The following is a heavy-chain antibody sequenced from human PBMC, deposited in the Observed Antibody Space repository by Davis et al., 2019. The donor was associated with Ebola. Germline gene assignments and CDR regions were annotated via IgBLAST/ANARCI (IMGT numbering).Heavy chain of an antibody. CDR3: ARDHIVEPPRY. Sequence: AASVKVSCKASGYTFTSYAMHWVRQAPGQRLEWMGWINAGNGNTKYSQKLQGRVTMTTDTSTSTAYMELRSLRSDDTAVYYCARDHIVEPPRYWGQGTLVTVSS. D-gene: IGHD5-12*01. CDR2: INAGNGNT. V-gene: IGHV1-3*01. J-gene: IGHJ4*02. CDR1: GYTFTSYA.